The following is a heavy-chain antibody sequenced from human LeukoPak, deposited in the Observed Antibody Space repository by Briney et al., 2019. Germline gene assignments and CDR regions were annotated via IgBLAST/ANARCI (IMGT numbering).Heavy chain of an antibody. Sequence: ASVKVSCKASGYTFTSYAMNWVRQAPGQGLEWMGWINTNTGNPTYAQGFTGRFVFSLDTSVSTAYLQISSLKAEDTAVYYCARDHQAPYNSSRFWNPLHSYYYYMDVWGKGTTVTVSS. D-gene: IGHD6-13*01. CDR3: ARDHQAPYNSSRFWNPLHSYYYYMDV. J-gene: IGHJ6*03. V-gene: IGHV7-4-1*02. CDR2: INTNTGNP. CDR1: GYTFTSYA.